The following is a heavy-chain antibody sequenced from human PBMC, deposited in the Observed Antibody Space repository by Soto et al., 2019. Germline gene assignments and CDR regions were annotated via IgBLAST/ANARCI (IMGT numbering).Heavy chain of an antibody. CDR3: AKAEQWLVLGYYYDYYGMDV. D-gene: IGHD6-19*01. CDR1: GFTFSSYG. V-gene: IGHV3-30*18. CDR2: ISYDGSNK. J-gene: IGHJ6*02. Sequence: LRLSCAASGFTFSSYGMHWVRQAPGKGLEWVAVISYDGSNKYYADSVKGRFTISRDNSKNTLYLQMNSLRAEDTAVYYCAKAEQWLVLGYYYDYYGMDVWGQGTTVTVSS.